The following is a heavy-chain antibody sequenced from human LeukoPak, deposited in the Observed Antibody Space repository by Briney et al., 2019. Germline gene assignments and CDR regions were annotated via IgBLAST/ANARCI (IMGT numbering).Heavy chain of an antibody. CDR1: GGSINNGGYY. J-gene: IGHJ4*02. CDR2: IYYSGSS. CDR3: ARLKLYGSGSHVDY. V-gene: IGHV4-31*03. D-gene: IGHD3-10*01. Sequence: SETLSLTCTVSGGSINNGGYYWSWIRQHPGKGLEWIGYIYYSGSSYYNPSLRSRVTISVDTSKNQFSLKLSSVTTADTAVYYCARLKLYGSGSHVDYWGQGTLVTVSS.